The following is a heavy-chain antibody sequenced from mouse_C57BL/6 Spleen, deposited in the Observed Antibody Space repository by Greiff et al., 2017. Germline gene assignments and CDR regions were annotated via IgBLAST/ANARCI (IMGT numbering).Heavy chain of an antibody. CDR1: GFTFSSYA. Sequence: LQQSGEGLVKPGGSLKLSCAASGFTFSSYAMSWVRQTPEKRLEWVAYISSGGDYIYYADTVKGRFTISRDNARNTLYLQMSSLKSEDTAMYYCTRDRTYGYDGDSLFDYWGQGTTLTVSS. CDR2: ISSGGDYI. D-gene: IGHD2-2*01. CDR3: TRDRTYGYDGDSLFDY. V-gene: IGHV5-9-1*02. J-gene: IGHJ2*01.